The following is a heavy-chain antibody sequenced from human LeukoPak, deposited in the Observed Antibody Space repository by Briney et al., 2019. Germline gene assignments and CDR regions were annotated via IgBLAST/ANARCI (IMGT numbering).Heavy chain of an antibody. D-gene: IGHD4-17*01. CDR1: GGSISSYY. CDR3: ARADYGDYVTFDY. Sequence: SETLSLTRTVSGGSISSYYWTWIRQPPGKGLEWIGYIYYIGRTNYNPSLKSRVTISVDTSKNQFSLKLSSVTAADTAVYYCARADYGDYVTFDYWGQGTLVTVSS. V-gene: IGHV4-59*01. J-gene: IGHJ4*02. CDR2: IYYIGRT.